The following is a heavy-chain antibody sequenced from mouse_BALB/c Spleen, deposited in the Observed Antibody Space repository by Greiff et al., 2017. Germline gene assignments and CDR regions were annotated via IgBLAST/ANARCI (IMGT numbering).Heavy chain of an antibody. D-gene: IGHD2-1*01. CDR2: IWSGGST. V-gene: IGHV2-2*02. J-gene: IGHJ2*01. CDR3: ARGTGNLDY. Sequence: VQLQQSGPGLVQPSQSLSITCTVSGFSLTSYGVHWVRQSPGKGLEWRGVIWSGGSTDYNAAFISRLSISKDNSKSQVFFKMNSLQTNDTAIYCCARGTGNLDYWGQGTTLTVSS. CDR1: GFSLTSYG.